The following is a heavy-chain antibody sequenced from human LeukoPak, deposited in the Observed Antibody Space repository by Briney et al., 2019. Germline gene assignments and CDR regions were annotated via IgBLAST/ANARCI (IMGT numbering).Heavy chain of an antibody. J-gene: IGHJ4*02. CDR3: ARVDSSGWSRSFDY. CDR2: IYYSGST. CDR1: GGSISSYY. V-gene: IGHV4-59*01. D-gene: IGHD6-19*01. Sequence: PSETLSLTCTVSGGSISSYYWSWLRQPPGKGLEGIGYIYYSGSTNYNPSLKSRVTISVDTSKNQFSLKLSSVTAADTAVYYCARVDSSGWSRSFDYWGQGTLVTVSS.